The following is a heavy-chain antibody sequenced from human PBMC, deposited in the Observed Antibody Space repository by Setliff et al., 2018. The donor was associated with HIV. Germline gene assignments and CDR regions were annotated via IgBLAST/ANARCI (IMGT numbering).Heavy chain of an antibody. CDR2: AYYGGSTDYN. Sequence: SETLSLTCSVSGVSIRTYYWSWVRQVPGKGPEWIGNAYYGGSTDYNTYNPSLKSRVTVIIDIYKNQMSLNLRSVTAADTAVYYCARGLGYCTNVECFVVTANAFDIWGHGTMVTVSS. V-gene: IGHV4-59*12. CDR3: ARGLGYCTNVECFVVTANAFDI. J-gene: IGHJ3*02. D-gene: IGHD2-8*01. CDR1: GVSIRTYY.